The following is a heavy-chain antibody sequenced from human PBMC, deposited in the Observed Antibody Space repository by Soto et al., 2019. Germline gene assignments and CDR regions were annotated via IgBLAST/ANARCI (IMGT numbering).Heavy chain of an antibody. CDR2: ISSSSSYI. V-gene: IGHV3-21*01. CDR3: ARDLANYDSSGYQGY. J-gene: IGHJ4*02. CDR1: GFTFSSYS. D-gene: IGHD3-22*01. Sequence: WSLRLSCAASGFTFSSYSMNWVRQAPGKGLEWVSSISSSSSYIYYADSVKGRFTISRDNAKNSLYLQMNSLRAEDTAVYYCARDLANYDSSGYQGYWGQGTLVTVSS.